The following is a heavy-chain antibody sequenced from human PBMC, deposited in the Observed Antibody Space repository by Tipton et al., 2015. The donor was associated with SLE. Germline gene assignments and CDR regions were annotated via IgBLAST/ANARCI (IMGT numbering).Heavy chain of an antibody. CDR2: TYYSGST. V-gene: IGHV4-39*01. CDR3: ASLIAAAGTNYYYYMDV. D-gene: IGHD6-13*01. CDR1: GGSISSSSYY. Sequence: TLSLTCTVSGGSISSSSYYWGWIRQPPGKGLEWIGSTYYSGSTYYNPSLKSRVTISVDTSKNQFSLKLSSVTAADTAVYYCASLIAAAGTNYYYYMDVWGKGTTVTVSS. J-gene: IGHJ6*03.